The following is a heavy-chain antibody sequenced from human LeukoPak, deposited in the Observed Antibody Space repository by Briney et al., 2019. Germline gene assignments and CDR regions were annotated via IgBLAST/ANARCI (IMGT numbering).Heavy chain of an antibody. J-gene: IGHJ4*02. CDR3: ARGYSYRPYDY. Sequence: SVKVSCKASGGTFSSYAISWVRQAPGQGLEWMGRIIPILGIANYAQKFQGRVTITADKSTSTAYMELSSLRSEDTAVYYCARGYSYRPYDYWGQGTLVTVSS. V-gene: IGHV1-69*04. CDR2: IIPILGIA. CDR1: GGTFSSYA. D-gene: IGHD5-18*01.